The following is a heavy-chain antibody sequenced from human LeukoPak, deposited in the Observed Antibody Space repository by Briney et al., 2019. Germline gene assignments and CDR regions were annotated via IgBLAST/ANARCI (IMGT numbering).Heavy chain of an antibody. Sequence: ASVKVSCKASGGTFSSYAISWVRQAPGQGLEWMGGIIPIFGTTNYAQKFQGRVTITADESTSTAYMELSSLRSEDTAVYYCARDSGIYHYDMDVWGQGTTVIVSS. CDR2: IIPIFGTT. V-gene: IGHV1-69*13. J-gene: IGHJ6*02. CDR1: GGTFSSYA. CDR3: ARDSGIYHYDMDV. D-gene: IGHD3-10*01.